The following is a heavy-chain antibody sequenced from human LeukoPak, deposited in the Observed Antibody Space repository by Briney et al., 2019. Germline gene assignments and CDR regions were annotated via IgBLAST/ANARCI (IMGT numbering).Heavy chain of an antibody. CDR1: GGSISSSSYY. D-gene: IGHD2-21*02. J-gene: IGHJ2*01. V-gene: IGHV4-39*01. CDR2: IYYSGST. CDR3: ARTLAYCGGDCYPWYFDL. Sequence: SETLSLTCTVSGGSISSSSYYWGWIRQPPGKGLEWSGSIYYSGSTYYNPSLKSRVTISVDTSKNQFSLKLSSVTAADTAVYYCARTLAYCGGDCYPWYFDLWGRGTLVTVSS.